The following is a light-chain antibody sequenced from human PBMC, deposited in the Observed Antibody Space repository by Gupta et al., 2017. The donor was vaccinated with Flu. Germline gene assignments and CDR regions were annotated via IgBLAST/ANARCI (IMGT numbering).Light chain of an antibody. CDR1: SSDVGAYNY. CDR2: EVS. Sequence: QSALTQPASVSGSPGQSITISCTGTSSDVGAYNYVSWYQQHPGKAPKLMIYEVSNRPSGVSNRFSGSKAGNTASLTISGLQAEDEADYYCSSYTNSITLVFGTGTKLTVL. CDR3: SSYTNSITLV. J-gene: IGLJ1*01. V-gene: IGLV2-14*01.